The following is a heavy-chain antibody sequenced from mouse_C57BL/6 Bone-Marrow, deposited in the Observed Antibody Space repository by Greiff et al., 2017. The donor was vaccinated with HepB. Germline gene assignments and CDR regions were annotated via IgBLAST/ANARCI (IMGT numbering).Heavy chain of an antibody. J-gene: IGHJ2*01. CDR2: ISSGSSTI. V-gene: IGHV5-17*01. CDR1: GFTFSDYG. CDR3: ARLYYDYDYFDY. D-gene: IGHD2-4*01. Sequence: EVKVEESGGGLVKPGGSLKLSCAASGFTFSDYGMHWVCQAPEKGLEWVAYISSGSSTIYYADTVKGRFTISRDNAKNTLFLQMTSLRSEDTAMYYCARLYYDYDYFDYWGQGTTLTVSS.